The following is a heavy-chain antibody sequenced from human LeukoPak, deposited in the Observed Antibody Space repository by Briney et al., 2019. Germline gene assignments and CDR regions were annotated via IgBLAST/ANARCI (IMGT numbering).Heavy chain of an antibody. D-gene: IGHD1-26*01. Sequence: SETLSLTCTVSGGSISSIDYYWGWIRQPPGKGLEWIGSIYYSGSTNYNSSLKTRVTISVDTSKNQFSLRLTSVTAADTAVYYRARRGTPVIRTVRGMDVWGKGTTVIVSS. CDR1: GGSISSIDYY. V-gene: IGHV4-39*01. CDR2: IYYSGST. J-gene: IGHJ6*03. CDR3: ARRGTPVIRTVRGMDV.